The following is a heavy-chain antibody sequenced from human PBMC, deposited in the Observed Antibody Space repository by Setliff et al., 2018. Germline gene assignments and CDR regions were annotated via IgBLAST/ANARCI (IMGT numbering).Heavy chain of an antibody. V-gene: IGHV5-51*01. Sequence: GESLKISCKGSGYSFGNYWIAWVRQMPGKGLEWMGVIYPGDSDTRYSPSFQGQVTISADKSISTAHVQWSSLKASDAAMYYCARDSNYEGAYDYWGQGTLVTVSS. CDR3: ARDSNYEGAYDY. D-gene: IGHD4-4*01. CDR2: IYPGDSDT. CDR1: GYSFGNYW. J-gene: IGHJ4*02.